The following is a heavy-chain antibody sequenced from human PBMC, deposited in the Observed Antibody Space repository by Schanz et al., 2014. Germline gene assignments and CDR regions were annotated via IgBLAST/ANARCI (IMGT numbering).Heavy chain of an antibody. CDR2: ISGSGGST. J-gene: IGHJ3*02. V-gene: IGHV3-23*01. CDR1: GFSFGTYA. D-gene: IGHD3-10*01. CDR3: AKGRFGELSAFDI. Sequence: EVHLLESGGGLVQPGGSLRLSCAASGFSFGTYAMNWLRQAPGKGLEWVSAISGSGGSTYYADSVKGRFTISRDNSKNTLYLQMNSLRAEDTAVYYCAKGRFGELSAFDIWGQGTMVTVSS.